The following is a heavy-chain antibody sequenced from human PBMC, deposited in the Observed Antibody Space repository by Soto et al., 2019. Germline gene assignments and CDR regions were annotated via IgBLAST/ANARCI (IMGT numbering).Heavy chain of an antibody. Sequence: EVQLVESGGGLVKPGGSLRLSCAASGFTFSSYSMNWVRQAPGKGLEWVSSISSSSSYIYYADSVKGRFTISRDNAKNALYRQMNRRRAEDTAVYSCARGGQLLPGDYRGQGALVPVSS. CDR2: ISSSSSYI. J-gene: IGHJ4*02. V-gene: IGHV3-21*06. D-gene: IGHD2-15*01. CDR1: GFTFSSYS. CDR3: ARGGQLLPGDY.